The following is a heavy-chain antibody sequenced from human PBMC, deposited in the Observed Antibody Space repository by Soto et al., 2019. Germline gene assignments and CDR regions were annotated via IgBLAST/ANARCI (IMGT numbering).Heavy chain of an antibody. CDR3: ARDGGAPITMIAFQH. Sequence: ASVKVSCMASGYTFTSYGISWVRQAPGQGLEWMGWISAYNGNTNYAQKLQGRVTMTTDTSTSTAYMELRSLRSDDTAVYYCARDGGAPITMIAFQHWGQGTLVTVSS. D-gene: IGHD3-22*01. V-gene: IGHV1-18*01. J-gene: IGHJ1*01. CDR1: GYTFTSYG. CDR2: ISAYNGNT.